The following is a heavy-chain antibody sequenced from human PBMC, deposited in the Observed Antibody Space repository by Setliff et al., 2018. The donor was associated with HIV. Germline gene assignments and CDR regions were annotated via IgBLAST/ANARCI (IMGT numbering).Heavy chain of an antibody. J-gene: IGHJ4*01. CDR2: INTDNGYT. D-gene: IGHD3-10*01. CDR1: GDTFSNSL. CDR3: SVGAGGGGY. Sequence: ASVKVSCKASGDTFSNSLVTWVRQAPGQRLEWMGWINTDNGYTKYSQKFQGRVTITGDTSASTAYMELSSLRSEDTAVYYCSVGAGGGGYWGQGTLVTVS. V-gene: IGHV1-3*04.